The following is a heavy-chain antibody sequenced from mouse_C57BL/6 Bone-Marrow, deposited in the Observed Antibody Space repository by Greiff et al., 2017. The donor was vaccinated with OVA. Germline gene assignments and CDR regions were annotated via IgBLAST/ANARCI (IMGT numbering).Heavy chain of an antibody. CDR3: ARHHYGYDEVPFAY. CDR2: INSDGGST. Sequence: EVMLAESGGGLVQPGESLKLSCESNEYEFPSHDMSWVRKTPEKRLELVAAINSDGGSTYYPDTMERRFIISRDNTKKTLYLQMSSLRSEDTALYYCARHHYGYDEVPFAYWGQGTLVTVSA. J-gene: IGHJ3*01. D-gene: IGHD2-2*01. CDR1: EYEFPSHD. V-gene: IGHV5-2*01.